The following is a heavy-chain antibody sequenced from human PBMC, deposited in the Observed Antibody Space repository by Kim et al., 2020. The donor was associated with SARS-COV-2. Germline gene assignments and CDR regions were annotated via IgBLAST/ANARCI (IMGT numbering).Heavy chain of an antibody. CDR3: ARGLYGSGSAFVGDY. D-gene: IGHD3-10*01. V-gene: IGHV3-33*01. CDR1: GFTFSSYG. CDR2: IWYDGSNK. Sequence: GGSLRLSCAASGFTFSSYGMHWVRQAPGKGLEWVAVIWYDGSNKYYAYSVKGRLTISRDNSKNTLYLQMNSLRAEDTAVYYCARGLYGSGSAFVGDYWGQGTLVTVSS. J-gene: IGHJ4*02.